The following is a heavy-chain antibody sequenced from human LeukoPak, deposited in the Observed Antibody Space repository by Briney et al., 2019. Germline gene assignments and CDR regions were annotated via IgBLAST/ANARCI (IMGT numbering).Heavy chain of an antibody. CDR3: AREKKTEWTTGAFDM. Sequence: GGSLRLSCAASGYTFSDYYMSWIRQAPETGLEWLSYTSPSGGTIYYTDSVKGRFTMSRDNAQNALYLEMNSLRAEDTAVYYCAREKKTEWTTGAFDMWGQGTMVIVSS. V-gene: IGHV3-11*01. CDR1: GYTFSDYY. D-gene: IGHD3-3*01. J-gene: IGHJ3*02. CDR2: TSPSGGTI.